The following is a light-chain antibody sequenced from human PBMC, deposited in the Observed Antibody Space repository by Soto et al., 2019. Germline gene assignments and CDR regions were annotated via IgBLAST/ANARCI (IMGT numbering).Light chain of an antibody. V-gene: IGKV3-15*01. J-gene: IGKJ2*01. CDR2: GAS. Sequence: EIVMTQSPATLSVSPGERATLSCRASQSVSSNLAWYQHKPGQAPRLLIHGASARATGIPARFSGSGSGTEFTLTISSLQSEDFAIYYCQQYHVWTPLYTFGQGTKLQIK. CDR3: QQYHVWTPLYT. CDR1: QSVSSN.